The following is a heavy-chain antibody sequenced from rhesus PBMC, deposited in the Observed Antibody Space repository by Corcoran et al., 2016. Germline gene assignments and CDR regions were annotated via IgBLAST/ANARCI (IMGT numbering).Heavy chain of an antibody. CDR2: IDPSDSDT. Sequence: EVQLVQSGAEVKRPGESLKISCKTSGYSFTSYWISWVRQMTGKGLECMGAIDPSDSDTRYNPSFQGQVTISADKSISTAYLQWSRLKASDTATYYCAKGKYLDWLSLKSYGLDSWGQGVVVTVSS. J-gene: IGHJ6*01. V-gene: IGHV5-20*01. CDR3: AKGKYLDWLSLKSYGLDS. D-gene: IGHD3-3*01. CDR1: GYSFTSYW.